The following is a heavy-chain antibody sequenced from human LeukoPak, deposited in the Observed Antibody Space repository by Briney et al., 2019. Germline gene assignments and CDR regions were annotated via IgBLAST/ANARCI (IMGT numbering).Heavy chain of an antibody. J-gene: IGHJ5*02. CDR1: GFTFSTFG. D-gene: IGHD5-18*01. Sequence: QPGGSLRLSCATAGFTFSTFGIHWVRQTPGKGLEWAAAIQSDGSKQYYGDSVKGRFTISRDSSKNTVYLQMNSLRDGDTAVYYCARDVDTSSHSSQLDPWGQGTLVTVSS. CDR3: ARDVDTSSHSSQLDP. CDR2: IQSDGSKQ. V-gene: IGHV3-33*01.